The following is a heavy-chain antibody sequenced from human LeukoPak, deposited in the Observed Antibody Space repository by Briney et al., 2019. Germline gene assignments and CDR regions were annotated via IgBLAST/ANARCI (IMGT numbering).Heavy chain of an antibody. CDR2: IYYSGST. CDR3: ATETANEGVSDY. Sequence: SETLSLTCTVSGGSISSYYWSWIRQPPGKGLEWIGYIYYSGSTNYNPSLKSRVTISVDTSKNQFSLKLSSVTAADTAVYYCATETANEGVSDYWGQGTLVTVSS. J-gene: IGHJ4*02. V-gene: IGHV4-59*01. CDR1: GGSISSYY. D-gene: IGHD1-14*01.